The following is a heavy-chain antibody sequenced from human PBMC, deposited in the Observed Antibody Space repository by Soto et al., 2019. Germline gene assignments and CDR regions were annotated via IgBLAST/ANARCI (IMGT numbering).Heavy chain of an antibody. J-gene: IGHJ4*02. CDR1: GGTFSRHA. Sequence: QVQLVQSGAEVRKPGSSVKVSCKASGGTFSRHAISWVRHAPGQGLEWMGGIIPIFGTANHAQKFQGRVTIIADESTSTVYMELSSLRSEDTATYYCARGWGYDSNDYYYAYWGQGTLVIVSS. V-gene: IGHV1-69*01. D-gene: IGHD3-22*01. CDR2: IIPIFGTA. CDR3: ARGWGYDSNDYYYAY.